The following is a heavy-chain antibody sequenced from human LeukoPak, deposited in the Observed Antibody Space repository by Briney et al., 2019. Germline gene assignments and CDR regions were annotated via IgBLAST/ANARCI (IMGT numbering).Heavy chain of an antibody. J-gene: IGHJ1*01. D-gene: IGHD5-24*01. Sequence: GGSLRLSCVVSGFTFSDYAMSWVRQAPGKGLEWVSAISGGGTPTFTSRDNSKNTLYLQMNSLRVEDTAVYYCARDLDDYNDFPPIFQYWGQGTQVIVSS. CDR3: ARDLDDYNDFPPIFQY. V-gene: IGHV3-23*01. CDR1: GFTFSDYA. CDR2: ISGGGTPT.